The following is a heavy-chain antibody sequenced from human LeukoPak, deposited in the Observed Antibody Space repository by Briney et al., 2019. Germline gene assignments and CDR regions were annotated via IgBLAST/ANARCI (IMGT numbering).Heavy chain of an antibody. CDR2: ISYDGRSK. V-gene: IGHV3-30*03. J-gene: IGHJ4*02. CDR3: VRDPPRDTAMVWKY. CDR1: GFTFGTYG. D-gene: IGHD5-18*01. Sequence: PGRSLRLSCATSGFTFGTYGMHWVRQAPGKGPEWVAVISYDGRSKFYVDSVKGRFTISRDNSGNTLYLQMNSLRTEDTAVYYCVRDPPRDTAMVWKYWGQGTLVTVSS.